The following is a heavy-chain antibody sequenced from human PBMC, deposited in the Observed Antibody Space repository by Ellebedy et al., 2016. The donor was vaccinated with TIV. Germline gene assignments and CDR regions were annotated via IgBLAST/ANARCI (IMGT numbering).Heavy chain of an antibody. CDR1: GASITNSY. V-gene: IGHV4-4*07. Sequence: SETLSLXXSVSGASITNSYWSWIRQPAGKGLEWIGRIYTSNGATDYNPSLKSRVTMSIDTSKNQLSLQLTSVTAADMAVYYCASRQADAFDVWGQGTLVTVSS. CDR2: IYTSNGAT. CDR3: ASRQADAFDV. J-gene: IGHJ3*01.